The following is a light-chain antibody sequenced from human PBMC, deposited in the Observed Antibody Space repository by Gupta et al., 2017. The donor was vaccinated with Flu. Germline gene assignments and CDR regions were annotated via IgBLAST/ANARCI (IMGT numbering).Light chain of an antibody. CDR2: AFN. Sequence: QSALTQPPSASGSPGQSVTISCTGVSSGVGGAEYLSWYHQHPGRAPKCLIYAFNKRPSGVPDRFSGSKFGNTASLTISGLQADDEGLYYCGANAGAYDVFGGGTRLTVL. J-gene: IGLJ2*01. V-gene: IGLV2-8*01. CDR1: SSGVGGAEY. CDR3: GANAGAYDV.